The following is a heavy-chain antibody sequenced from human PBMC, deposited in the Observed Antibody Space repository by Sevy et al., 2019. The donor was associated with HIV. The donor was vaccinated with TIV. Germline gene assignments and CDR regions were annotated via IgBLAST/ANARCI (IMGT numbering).Heavy chain of an antibody. CDR1: GFTFSGYG. CDR3: VASSGYYYDY. CDR2: IWNDGSNK. Sequence: GGSLRLSCAASGFTFSGYGMHWVRQAPGKGLEWVAVIWNDGSNKYYADSVKGRFTISRDNSKNTRYLQMNSLRAEDTAVYYCVASSGYYYDYWGQGTLVTVSS. J-gene: IGHJ4*02. V-gene: IGHV3-33*01. D-gene: IGHD3-22*01.